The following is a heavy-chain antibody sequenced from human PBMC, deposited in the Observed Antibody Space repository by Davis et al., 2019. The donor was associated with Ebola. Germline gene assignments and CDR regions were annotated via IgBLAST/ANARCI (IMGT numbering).Heavy chain of an antibody. CDR2: INSDSSYF. CDR3: ARDAYSDFWSGYTSQSPGDY. Sequence: PGGSLRLSCAASGFTFNNYAMNWVRQAPGKGLEWVSSINSDSSYFYYADSVKGRFTISRDNAKNSLYLHMNSLRAEDTAVYYCARDAYSDFWSGYTSQSPGDYWGQGTLVTVSS. CDR1: GFTFNNYA. V-gene: IGHV3-21*06. J-gene: IGHJ4*02. D-gene: IGHD3-3*01.